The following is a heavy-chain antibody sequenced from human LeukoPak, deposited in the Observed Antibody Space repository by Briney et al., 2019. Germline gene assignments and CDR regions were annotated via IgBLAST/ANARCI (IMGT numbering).Heavy chain of an antibody. D-gene: IGHD3-22*01. CDR1: GGTFSSYA. J-gene: IGHJ4*02. V-gene: IGHV1-69*04. Sequence: SVKVSCKASGGTFSSYAISWVRQAPGQGLEWMGRIIPILGIANYAQKFQGRVTITADKSTSTAYMELSSLRSEDTAVYYCARYYYDSSGYADYWGQGTLVTVSS. CDR3: ARYYYDSSGYADY. CDR2: IIPILGIA.